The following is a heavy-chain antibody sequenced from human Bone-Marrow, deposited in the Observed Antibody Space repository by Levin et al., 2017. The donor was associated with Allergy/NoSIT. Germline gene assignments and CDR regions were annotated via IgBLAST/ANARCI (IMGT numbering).Heavy chain of an antibody. J-gene: IGHJ4*02. Sequence: GESLKISCVVSGFTFSSSWMSWVRQAPGKGLEWVANIKEDGSEKYYVDSVKGRFTISRDNAKNSLYLQMNTLRVEDTAVYYCARDLSPGEWDYWGQGTLVTVSS. CDR1: GFTFSSSW. D-gene: IGHD3-3*01. V-gene: IGHV3-7*04. CDR3: ARDLSPGEWDY. CDR2: IKEDGSEK.